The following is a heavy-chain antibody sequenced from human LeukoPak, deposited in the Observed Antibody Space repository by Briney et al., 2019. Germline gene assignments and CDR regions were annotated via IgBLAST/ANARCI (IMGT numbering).Heavy chain of an antibody. CDR1: GGSFSGYY. Sequence: SETLSLTCAVYGGSFSGYYWSWIRQPPGKGLEWIGEINHSGSTNYNPSLKSRVTISVDTSKNQFSLKLSSVTAADTAVYYCARANYYDSSGYYAHRMDVWGQGTTVTVSS. V-gene: IGHV4-34*01. J-gene: IGHJ6*02. CDR3: ARANYYDSSGYYAHRMDV. CDR2: INHSGST. D-gene: IGHD3-22*01.